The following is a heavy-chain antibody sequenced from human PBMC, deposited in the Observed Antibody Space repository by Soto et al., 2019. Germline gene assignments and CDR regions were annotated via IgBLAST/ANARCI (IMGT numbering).Heavy chain of an antibody. CDR3: AASKFSDI. D-gene: IGHD4-4*01. V-gene: IGHV3-30*03. J-gene: IGHJ3*02. CDR1: GFTFSSYG. Sequence: QVQLVESGGGVVQPGRSLRLSCAASGFTFSSYGMHWVRQAPGKGLEWVAVISYDGSNKYYADSVKGRFTISRDNSKNTLYLQMNXXXXXDTAVYYCAASKFSDIWGQGTM. CDR2: ISYDGSNK.